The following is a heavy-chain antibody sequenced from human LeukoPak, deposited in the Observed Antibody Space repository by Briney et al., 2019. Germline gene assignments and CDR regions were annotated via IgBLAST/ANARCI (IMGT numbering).Heavy chain of an antibody. CDR2: ISGSGGST. Sequence: PGGSLRLSCAASGFTFSSYAMSWVRQAPGKGLEWVSAISGSGGSTYYADSVKGRFTISRDNSKNTLYLQMNSLRAEDTAVYYCAKPLDIGYCSSTSCYAFDYWGQGTLVTVSS. D-gene: IGHD2-2*01. CDR3: AKPLDIGYCSSTSCYAFDY. J-gene: IGHJ4*02. CDR1: GFTFSSYA. V-gene: IGHV3-23*01.